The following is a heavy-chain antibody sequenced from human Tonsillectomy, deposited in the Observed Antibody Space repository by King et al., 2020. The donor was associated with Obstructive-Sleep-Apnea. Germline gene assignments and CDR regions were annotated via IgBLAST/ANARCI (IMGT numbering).Heavy chain of an antibody. CDR2: INAGNGNT. CDR1: GYTFTNYA. D-gene: IGHD2-2*02. V-gene: IGHV1-3*01. Sequence: VQLVQSGAEVKKPGASVKVSCKASGYTFTNYAMHWVRQAPGQKLEWMGWINAGNGNTKYSQKFQGRVTITRDTSASTAYMELSSLRSEDTAVYYCARDPNTRAGDYLDYWGQGTLVTVSS. CDR3: ARDPNTRAGDYLDY. J-gene: IGHJ4*02.